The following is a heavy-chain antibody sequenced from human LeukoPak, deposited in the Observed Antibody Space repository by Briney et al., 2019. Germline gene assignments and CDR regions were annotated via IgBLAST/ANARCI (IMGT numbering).Heavy chain of an antibody. Sequence: GGSLRLSCAASGFSFSDYGMNWVRRAPGKGLEWLSHVNSNGAVISYADSVKGRFTISRDTAKSSLYLQMNSLQIEDTAIYFCARDPDGDYDFDYWGQGTLVTVSS. J-gene: IGHJ4*02. CDR1: GFSFSDYG. CDR3: ARDPDGDYDFDY. CDR2: VNSNGAVI. D-gene: IGHD4-17*01. V-gene: IGHV3-48*01.